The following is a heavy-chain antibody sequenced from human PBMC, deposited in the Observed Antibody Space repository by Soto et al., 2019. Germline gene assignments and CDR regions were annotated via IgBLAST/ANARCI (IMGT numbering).Heavy chain of an antibody. CDR1: GDSIGTGGYY. Sequence: QVQLQESGPGLVKPSQTLSLTCTVSGDSIGTGGYYWDWIRQHPGKGPEWIGYIHYSGNTYYNPSLKGRLHISLDTSKSQFSLPLSCVTAADTAVYYCATNHGDISGRTPLLFDSWGQGTLVTVSS. D-gene: IGHD3-22*01. CDR2: IHYSGNT. CDR3: ATNHGDISGRTPLLFDS. J-gene: IGHJ4*02. V-gene: IGHV4-31*03.